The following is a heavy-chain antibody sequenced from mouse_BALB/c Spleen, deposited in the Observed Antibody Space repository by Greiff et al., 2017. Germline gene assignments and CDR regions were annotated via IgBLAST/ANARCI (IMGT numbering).Heavy chain of an antibody. CDR1: GYTFTDYN. CDR2: IYPYNGGT. V-gene: IGHV1S29*02. J-gene: IGHJ2*01. Sequence: VQLQQSGPELVKPGASVKISCKASGYTFTDYNMHWVKQSHGKSLEWIGYIYPYNGGTGYNQKFKSKATLTVDNSSSTAYMELRSLTSEDSAVYYCARATGCYYDYWGQGTTLTVSS. CDR3: ARATGCYYDY.